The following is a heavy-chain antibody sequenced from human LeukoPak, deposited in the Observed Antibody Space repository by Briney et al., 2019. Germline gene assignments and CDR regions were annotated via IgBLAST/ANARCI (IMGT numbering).Heavy chain of an antibody. CDR1: GDSISSTSYY. Sequence: SETLSLTCIVSGDSISSTSYYWAWIRQPPGKELEWIGMILYSGSAYYTPSLRGRVTLSVDTSRNQFSLNLISVTAADTGVYFCARQQSDTSLFDPWGQGTLVTVSS. J-gene: IGHJ5*02. V-gene: IGHV4-39*01. CDR2: ILYSGSA. CDR3: ARQQSDTSLFDP. D-gene: IGHD2-21*02.